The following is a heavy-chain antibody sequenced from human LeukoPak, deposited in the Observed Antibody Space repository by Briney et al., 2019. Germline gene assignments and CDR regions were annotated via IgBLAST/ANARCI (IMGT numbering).Heavy chain of an antibody. V-gene: IGHV4-34*01. J-gene: IGHJ4*02. CDR2: INHSGST. D-gene: IGHD5-12*01. Sequence: PSETLSLTCDVYGGSFSDYYWSWIRQSPGKGLEWIGEINHSGSTNYNPSLKSRVAILVDTSKNQFSLKLSSVTAADTAVYYCARGKDPFFSVATQYYFDYWGQGTLVTVSS. CDR1: GGSFSDYY. CDR3: ARGKDPFFSVATQYYFDY.